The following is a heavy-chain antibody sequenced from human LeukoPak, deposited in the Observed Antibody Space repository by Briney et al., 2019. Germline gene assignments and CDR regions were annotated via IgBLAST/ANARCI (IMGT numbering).Heavy chain of an antibody. CDR1: GFTFSSYA. J-gene: IGHJ4*02. Sequence: GRSLRLSCAASGFTFSSYAMHWVRQAPGKGLGGVAVISYDGSNKDYADSVKGRFTISRDSSKNTLYLQMTSLRAEDTAVYYCARDGAVGATPFDYSGQATLVTVSS. D-gene: IGHD1-26*01. CDR3: ARDGAVGATPFDY. V-gene: IGHV3-30*04. CDR2: ISYDGSNK.